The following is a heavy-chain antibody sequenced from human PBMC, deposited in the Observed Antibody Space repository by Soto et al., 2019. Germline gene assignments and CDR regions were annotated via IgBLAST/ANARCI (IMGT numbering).Heavy chain of an antibody. CDR1: GFTFSSYA. V-gene: IGHV3-30-3*01. CDR3: AKGMELALG. J-gene: IGHJ1*01. CDR2: ISYDGSNK. D-gene: IGHD1-26*01. Sequence: GGSLRLSCAAPGFTFSSYAMHWVHQAPGKGLEWVAVISYDGSNKYYADSVKGRFTISRDNSKNTLYLQMNSLRAEDTAVYYCAKGMELALGWGQSTLVTVSS.